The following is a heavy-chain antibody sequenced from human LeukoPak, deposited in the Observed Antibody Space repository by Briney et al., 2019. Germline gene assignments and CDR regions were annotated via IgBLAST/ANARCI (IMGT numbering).Heavy chain of an antibody. Sequence: GGSLRLSCAASGFTFSIYSMNWVRQAPGKELEWVSSISSSSSYIYYADSVKGRFTISRDNAKNSLYLQMNSLRAEDTAVYYCARYRTGTKGFDYWGQGTLVTVSS. D-gene: IGHD1-1*01. CDR3: ARYRTGTKGFDY. V-gene: IGHV3-21*04. CDR1: GFTFSIYS. CDR2: ISSSSSYI. J-gene: IGHJ4*02.